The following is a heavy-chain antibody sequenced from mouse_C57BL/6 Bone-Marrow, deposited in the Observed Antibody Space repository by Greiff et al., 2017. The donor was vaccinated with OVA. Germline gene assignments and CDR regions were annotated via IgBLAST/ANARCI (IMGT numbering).Heavy chain of an antibody. CDR1: GFNIKDDY. V-gene: IGHV14-4*01. Sequence: VQLKESGAELVRPGASVKLSCTASGFNIKDDYMHWVKQRPEQGLEWIGWIDPENGDTEYASKFQGKATITADTSSNTAYLQLSSLTSEDTAVYYCTTFITTVVAPGWYFDVWGTGTTVTVSS. CDR2: IDPENGDT. D-gene: IGHD1-1*01. J-gene: IGHJ1*03. CDR3: TTFITTVVAPGWYFDV.